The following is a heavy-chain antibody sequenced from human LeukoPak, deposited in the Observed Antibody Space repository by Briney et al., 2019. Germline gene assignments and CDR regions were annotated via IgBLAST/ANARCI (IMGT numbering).Heavy chain of an antibody. V-gene: IGHV4-59*01. CDR3: ARRVGGGPFDY. CDR1: GGSISSYY. CDR2: IYYSGST. Sequence: PSETLSLTCTVSGGSISSYYWSWIRQPPGKGLEWIGYIYYSGSTNYNPSLKSRVTISVDTSKNQFSLKLSSVTAADTAVYYCARRVGGGPFDYWGRGTLVTVSS. D-gene: IGHD3-16*01. J-gene: IGHJ4*02.